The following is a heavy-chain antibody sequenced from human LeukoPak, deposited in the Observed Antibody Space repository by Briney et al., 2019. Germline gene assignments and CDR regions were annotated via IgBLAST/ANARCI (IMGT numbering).Heavy chain of an antibody. Sequence: SETLSLTCTVSGASISSYYWSWIRQPPGKGLEWIGDIYYSGSIKYNPSLKSRVTMSVDTSKNQFSLKLSSVTAADMAIYYCARENPSGYYNRPIDYWGQGTLVTVSS. CDR2: IYYSGSI. CDR1: GASISSYY. CDR3: ARENPSGYYNRPIDY. J-gene: IGHJ4*02. V-gene: IGHV4-59*01. D-gene: IGHD3-22*01.